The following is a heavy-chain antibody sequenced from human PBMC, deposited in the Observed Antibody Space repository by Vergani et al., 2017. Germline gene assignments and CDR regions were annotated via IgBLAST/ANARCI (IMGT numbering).Heavy chain of an antibody. CDR3: AKVRDANQLPHY. V-gene: IGHV3-30*02. CDR1: GFTFGGFG. Sequence: QVQLVDSGGGVVQPGGSLRLSCAASGFTFGGFGMHWFRQAPGKGLEWVAFISYDGTNQYYADSVKGRFTISRDNSKNTLYLQMNSLRAEDTAVYFCAKVRDANQLPHYWSQGTLVTVSS. CDR2: ISYDGTNQ. J-gene: IGHJ4*02. D-gene: IGHD2-2*01.